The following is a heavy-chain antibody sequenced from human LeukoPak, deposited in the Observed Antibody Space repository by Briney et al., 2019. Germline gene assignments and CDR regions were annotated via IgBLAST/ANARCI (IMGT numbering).Heavy chain of an antibody. D-gene: IGHD3-10*01. Sequence: GGSLRLSCVASGFTFSSFWMHWVRQAPGKGLVWVSRINADGKNTTYADSVKGRFTISRDNANNSLYLQMNSLRAEDTAVYYCARDTYGPSDYWGQGILVTVSS. J-gene: IGHJ4*02. V-gene: IGHV3-74*01. CDR3: ARDTYGPSDY. CDR2: INADGKNT. CDR1: GFTFSSFW.